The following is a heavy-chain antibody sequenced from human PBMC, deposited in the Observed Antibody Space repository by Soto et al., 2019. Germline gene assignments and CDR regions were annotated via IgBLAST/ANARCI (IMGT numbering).Heavy chain of an antibody. J-gene: IGHJ6*02. Sequence: QVQLQESGSGLVETFQTLSLTCTVSGDSIGSGGFSWTWIRQSTGKGLEWIGYVYRTGATSYNPSLEGRASISVDTSRNQFSLKLKSVTPADTAVYFCARDSYAMSSFALDVWGRGTAVTVSS. D-gene: IGHD2-2*01. CDR1: GDSIGSGGFS. CDR3: ARDSYAMSSFALDV. CDR2: VYRTGAT. V-gene: IGHV4-30-2*06.